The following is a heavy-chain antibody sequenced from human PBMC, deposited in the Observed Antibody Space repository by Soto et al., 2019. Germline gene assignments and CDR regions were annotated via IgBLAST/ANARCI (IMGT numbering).Heavy chain of an antibody. CDR1: GNSIATGAYY. V-gene: IGHV4-31*11. CDR3: ARVGRGTTPLGAFDI. J-gene: IGHJ3*02. CDR2: ISYSGNT. D-gene: IGHD3-16*01. Sequence: QVQLQESGPGLMKPSQTLSLTCAVSGNSIATGAYYWSWIRQHPGKGLEWIGYISYSGNTYYNPSLKSRFTISVDTSKNQFSLKLTSVTAADTAVYYCARVGRGTTPLGAFDIWGPGTMVTVSS.